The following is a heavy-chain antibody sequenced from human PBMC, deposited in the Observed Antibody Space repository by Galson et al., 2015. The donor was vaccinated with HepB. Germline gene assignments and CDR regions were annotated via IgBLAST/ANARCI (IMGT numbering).Heavy chain of an antibody. D-gene: IGHD6-19*01. V-gene: IGHV3-30*18. J-gene: IGHJ2*01. CDR2: ISHDESHK. Sequence: SLRLSCAASGFTFSGCGMHWVRQAPGKGLEWLALISHDESHKFYADSAKGRFTISRDNSKSTLYLQMNSLRAEDRAVYYCAKSPGSGVAGTTRDWYFDLWGRGTLVTVSS. CDR3: AKSPGSGVAGTTRDWYFDL. CDR1: GFTFSGCG.